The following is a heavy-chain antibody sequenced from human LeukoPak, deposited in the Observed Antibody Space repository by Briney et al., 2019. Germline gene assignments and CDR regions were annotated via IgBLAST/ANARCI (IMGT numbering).Heavy chain of an antibody. Sequence: PGGSLRLSCAASGFTFSSYWMSWVRQAPGKGLEWVANIKQDGSEKYYVDSVKGRFTISRDNAKNSLYLQMNSLRAEDTAVYYCARDRARAVADSFDIWGQGTMVTVSS. CDR1: GFTFSSYW. CDR2: IKQDGSEK. V-gene: IGHV3-7*01. D-gene: IGHD6-19*01. J-gene: IGHJ3*02. CDR3: ARDRARAVADSFDI.